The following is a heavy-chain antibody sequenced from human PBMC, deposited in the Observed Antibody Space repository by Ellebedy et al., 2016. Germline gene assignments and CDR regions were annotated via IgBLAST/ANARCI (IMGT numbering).Heavy chain of an antibody. Sequence: GGSLRLSXVVSGFTFSSAWMHWVRQTPGKGLVWVSRINDDGGAINYADFVEGRFTISRDNAQNTVYLQMNSLRVEDTAVYYCARDLIYGLPSWGQGTLVTVSS. V-gene: IGHV3-74*01. CDR1: GFTFSSAW. CDR2: INDDGGAI. J-gene: IGHJ5*02. D-gene: IGHD2-15*01. CDR3: ARDLIYGLPS.